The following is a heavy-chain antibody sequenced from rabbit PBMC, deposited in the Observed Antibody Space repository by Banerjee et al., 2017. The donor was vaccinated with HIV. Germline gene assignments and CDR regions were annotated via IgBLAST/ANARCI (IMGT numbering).Heavy chain of an antibody. Sequence: QSLEESGGDLVKPGASLTLTCTASGLDFSSYYMCWVRQAPGKGLEWIACIAAGSSGSASYASWAKGRFTISKTSSTTVTLQMTSLTAADTATYFCATHAGGTYYADLWGPGTLVTVS. J-gene: IGHJ4*01. V-gene: IGHV1S40*01. D-gene: IGHD8-1*01. CDR1: GLDFSSYY. CDR2: IAAGSSGSA. CDR3: ATHAGGTYYADL.